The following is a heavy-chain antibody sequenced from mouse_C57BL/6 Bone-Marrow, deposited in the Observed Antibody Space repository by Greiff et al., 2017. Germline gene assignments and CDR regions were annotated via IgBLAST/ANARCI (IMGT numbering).Heavy chain of an antibody. CDR3: ARYYSKGDYAMDY. Sequence: EVQGVESGGGLVQPGGSLKLSCAASGFTFSDYGMAWVRQAPRQGPEWVAFISNLAYSIYYADTVTGRFTISRENAKNTLYLELSSLRSEDTAMYYCARYYSKGDYAMDYWGQGTSVTVSS. D-gene: IGHD2-5*01. CDR2: ISNLAYSI. V-gene: IGHV5-15*01. J-gene: IGHJ4*01. CDR1: GFTFSDYG.